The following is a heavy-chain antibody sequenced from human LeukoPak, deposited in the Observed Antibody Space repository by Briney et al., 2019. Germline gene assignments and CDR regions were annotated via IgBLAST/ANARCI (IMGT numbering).Heavy chain of an antibody. Sequence: GGSLRLSCAASGFTFSSYWMHWVRQAPGKGLVWVSRINSDGSSTSYADSVKGRFTISRDNSKNTLYLQMNSLRAEDTAVYYCAKRGPGSPQSGKYYFDYWGQGTLVTVSS. J-gene: IGHJ4*02. CDR3: AKRGPGSPQSGKYYFDY. D-gene: IGHD3-10*01. CDR1: GFTFSSYW. CDR2: INSDGSST. V-gene: IGHV3-74*01.